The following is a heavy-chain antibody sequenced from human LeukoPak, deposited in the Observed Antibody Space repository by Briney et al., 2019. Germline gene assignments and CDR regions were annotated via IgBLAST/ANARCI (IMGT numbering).Heavy chain of an antibody. CDR3: ARHPGIRYSGSYLDY. Sequence: PSETLSLTCAVYGGSFSGYYWSWIRQPPGKGLEWIGEINHSGSTNYNPSLKSRVTMSVDTSKNQFSLKVNSMTAADTAVYYCARHPGIRYSGSYLDYWGQGTLVTVSS. D-gene: IGHD1-26*01. V-gene: IGHV4-34*01. CDR2: INHSGST. J-gene: IGHJ4*02. CDR1: GGSFSGYY.